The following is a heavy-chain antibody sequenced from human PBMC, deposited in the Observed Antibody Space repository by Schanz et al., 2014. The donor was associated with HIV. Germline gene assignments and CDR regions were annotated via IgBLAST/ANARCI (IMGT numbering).Heavy chain of an antibody. CDR1: GFFLDDYA. D-gene: IGHD3-9*01. J-gene: IGHJ4*02. V-gene: IGHV3-9*01. Sequence: EVQLVESGGGLVQPGRSLRLSCATSGFFLDDYAMHWVRQAPGKGLEWVSGISWNSGSKGYAESVKGRFTISRDNAKNSLYLQMNSLRGEDTALYYCAKDAARIYYDMLTGPFDSWGQGTLVTVSS. CDR3: AKDAARIYYDMLTGPFDS. CDR2: ISWNSGSK.